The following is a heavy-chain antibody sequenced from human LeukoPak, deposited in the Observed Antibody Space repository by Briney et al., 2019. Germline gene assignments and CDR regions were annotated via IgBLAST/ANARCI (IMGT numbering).Heavy chain of an antibody. Sequence: GGSLRLSCAASGFTFNSYAMHWVRQAPGKGLEWVTLISYDGSNKYYADSVKGRFTISRDNSKNTLYLQMNSLRAEDTAVYYCANENYYGSGSYADHWGQGTLVTVSS. D-gene: IGHD3-10*01. J-gene: IGHJ4*02. V-gene: IGHV3-30-3*02. CDR3: ANENYYGSGSYADH. CDR1: GFTFNSYA. CDR2: ISYDGSNK.